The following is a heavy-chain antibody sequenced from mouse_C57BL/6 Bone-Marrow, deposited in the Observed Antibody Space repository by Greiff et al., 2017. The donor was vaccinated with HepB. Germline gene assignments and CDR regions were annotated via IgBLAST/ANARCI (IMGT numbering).Heavy chain of an antibody. J-gene: IGHJ2*01. CDR2: IDPENGDT. D-gene: IGHD3-3*01. V-gene: IGHV14-4*01. Sequence: VQLKESGAELVRPGASVKLSCTASGFNIKDDYMHWVKQRPEQGLEWIGWIDPENGDTEYASKFQGKATITADTSSNTAYLQLSSLTSEDTAVYYCTRGQGNYWGQGTTLTVSS. CDR1: GFNIKDDY. CDR3: TRGQGNY.